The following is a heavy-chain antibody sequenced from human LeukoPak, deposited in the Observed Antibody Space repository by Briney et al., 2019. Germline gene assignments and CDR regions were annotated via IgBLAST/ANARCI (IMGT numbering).Heavy chain of an antibody. J-gene: IGHJ4*02. D-gene: IGHD3-10*01. CDR2: ISSSSSTI. Sequence: GGSLRLSCAASGFTFSSYSMNWVRQAPGKGLEWVSYISSSSSTIYYADSVKGRFTISRDNAKNSLYLQMNSLRAEDTAVYYCAKVLLWFGELSANFDYWGQGTLVTVSS. CDR3: AKVLLWFGELSANFDY. V-gene: IGHV3-48*04. CDR1: GFTFSSYS.